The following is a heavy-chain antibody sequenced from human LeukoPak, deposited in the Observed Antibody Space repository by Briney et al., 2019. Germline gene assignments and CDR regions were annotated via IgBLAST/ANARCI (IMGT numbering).Heavy chain of an antibody. V-gene: IGHV4-59*01. CDR1: GGSISSYY. CDR2: IYYTGNT. Sequence: SETLSLTCTVSGGSISSYYWSWIRQPPGKGLEWIGYIYYTGNTNYNPSLKSRVTISVDTSKNHFSLKLTSVTAADTALYYCARQTGSGLFILPGGQGTLVTVSS. D-gene: IGHD3/OR15-3a*01. CDR3: ARQTGSGLFILP. J-gene: IGHJ4*02.